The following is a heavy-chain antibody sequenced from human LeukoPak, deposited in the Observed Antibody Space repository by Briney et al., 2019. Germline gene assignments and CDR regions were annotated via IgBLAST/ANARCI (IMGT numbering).Heavy chain of an antibody. Sequence: GGSRRLSCAASGFTFSSYGMHWVRQAPGKGMEWVAIIWYDGSNKHYADSVKGRFTTSRDNSKNTLYLQMNSLRAEDTAVYYCARDRGHYGDYVSYDYWGQGTLVTVSS. J-gene: IGHJ4*02. V-gene: IGHV3-33*01. D-gene: IGHD4-17*01. CDR2: IWYDGSNK. CDR1: GFTFSSYG. CDR3: ARDRGHYGDYVSYDY.